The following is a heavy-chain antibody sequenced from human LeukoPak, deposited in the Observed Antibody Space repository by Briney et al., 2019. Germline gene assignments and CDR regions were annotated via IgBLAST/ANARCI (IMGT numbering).Heavy chain of an antibody. Sequence: GASVKVSCKASGYTFTGYYTHWLRQAPGQGLEWMGWINPDSGGTDYAQKFQGRVTMTRDTSISTAYMELSSLRSDDTAVYYCARDNHSDYGGIHPGMDVWGQGTTVTVSS. V-gene: IGHV1-2*02. CDR2: INPDSGGT. D-gene: IGHD4-23*01. CDR1: GYTFTGYY. CDR3: ARDNHSDYGGIHPGMDV. J-gene: IGHJ6*02.